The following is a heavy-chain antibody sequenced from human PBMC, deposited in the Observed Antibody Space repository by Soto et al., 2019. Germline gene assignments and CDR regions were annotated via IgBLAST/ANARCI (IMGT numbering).Heavy chain of an antibody. V-gene: IGHV4-34*01. CDR2: INHSGST. CDR1: GGSFSGYY. CDR3: ARAVYYDFWSGSKYNWFDP. J-gene: IGHJ5*02. Sequence: QVQLQQWGAGLLKPSETLSLTCAVYGGSFSGYYWSWIRQPPGKGLEWIGEINHSGSTNYNPSLMSRVAISVDTSKNQCSLKLSCVTAADTAVYYCARAVYYDFWSGSKYNWFDPWGQVTLVTVSS. D-gene: IGHD3-3*01.